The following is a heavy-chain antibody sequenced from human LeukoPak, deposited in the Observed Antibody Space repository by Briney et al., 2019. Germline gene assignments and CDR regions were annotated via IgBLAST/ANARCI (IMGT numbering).Heavy chain of an antibody. Sequence: PSQTLSLTCTVSGDSISSGGHYWSWIRQHPGKGLEWIGYIYYTATTYYNPSLESRLTLSVDTSKNLFSLKLTSVTAADTAVYYCARGPDSPMDLWGKGTTVIVSS. D-gene: IGHD4-11*01. V-gene: IGHV4-31*03. J-gene: IGHJ6*03. CDR1: GDSISSGGHY. CDR3: ARGPDSPMDL. CDR2: IYYTATT.